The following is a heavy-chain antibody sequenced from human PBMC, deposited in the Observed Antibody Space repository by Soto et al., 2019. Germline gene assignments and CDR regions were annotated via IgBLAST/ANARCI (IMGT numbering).Heavy chain of an antibody. Sequence: QVPLVQSGAEVKKPGASVKVSCKASGGTFSSYAISWVRQAPGQGLEWMGGIIPIFGTANYAQKFQGRVTITADESTSTAYMELSSLRSEDTAVYYCARVLKDGYKGYYFDYWGQGTLVTVSS. CDR3: ARVLKDGYKGYYFDY. CDR2: IIPIFGTA. V-gene: IGHV1-69*01. D-gene: IGHD5-12*01. CDR1: GGTFSSYA. J-gene: IGHJ4*02.